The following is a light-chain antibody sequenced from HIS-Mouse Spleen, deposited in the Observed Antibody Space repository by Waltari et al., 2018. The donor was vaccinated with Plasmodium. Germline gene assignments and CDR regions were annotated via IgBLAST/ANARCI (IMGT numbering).Light chain of an antibody. CDR2: EDS. V-gene: IGLV3-10*01. Sequence: SYALTQPPSVSVSPGQTARITCAGDAFPKKYANWYQQKSGQAPVLVIYEDSKRPSGIPGRFSGSSSGTMATLTISGAQVEDEADYYCYSTDSSGNHRVFGGGTKLTVL. J-gene: IGLJ3*02. CDR1: AFPKKY. CDR3: YSTDSSGNHRV.